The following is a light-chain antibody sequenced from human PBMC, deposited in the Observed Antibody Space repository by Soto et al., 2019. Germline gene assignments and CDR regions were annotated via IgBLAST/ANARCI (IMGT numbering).Light chain of an antibody. CDR1: SSDVGYYGY. Sequence: QSALTQPASVSGSPGQSITISCSGTSSDVGYYGYVSWYQQHPGKAPKLMIYEVSHRPSGVSNRFSGSKSGNTASLTISWLQTEDEADYYCSSYTSSSTLVFGTGTKLTVL. CDR2: EVS. CDR3: SSYTSSSTLV. J-gene: IGLJ1*01. V-gene: IGLV2-14*01.